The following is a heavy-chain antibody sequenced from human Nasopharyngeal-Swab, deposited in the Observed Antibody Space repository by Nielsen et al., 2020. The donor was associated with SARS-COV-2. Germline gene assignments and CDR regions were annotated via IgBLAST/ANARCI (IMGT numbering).Heavy chain of an antibody. D-gene: IGHD3-10*01. J-gene: IGHJ6*02. CDR3: ARDGDYYGSGSYYPRYYGMDV. Sequence: VRQMPGKGLEWMGGIIPIFGTANYAQKFQGRVTITRDTSASTAYMELSSLRSEDTAVYYCARDGDYYGSGSYYPRYYGMDVWGQGTTVTVSS. CDR2: IIPIFGTA. V-gene: IGHV1-69*05.